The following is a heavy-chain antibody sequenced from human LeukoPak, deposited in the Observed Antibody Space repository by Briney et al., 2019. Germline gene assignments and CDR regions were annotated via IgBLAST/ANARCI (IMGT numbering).Heavy chain of an antibody. J-gene: IGHJ4*02. CDR3: TSYPSYYGSGSRLYYFDY. Sequence: GGSLRLSCTASGFTFGDYAMSWVRQAPGKGLEWVGFIRSKAYGGTTEYAASVKGRFTISRDDSKNTLYLQMNSLKTEDTAVYYCTSYPSYYGSGSRLYYFDYWGQGTLVTVSS. D-gene: IGHD3-10*01. CDR1: GFTFGDYA. CDR2: IRSKAYGGTT. V-gene: IGHV3-49*04.